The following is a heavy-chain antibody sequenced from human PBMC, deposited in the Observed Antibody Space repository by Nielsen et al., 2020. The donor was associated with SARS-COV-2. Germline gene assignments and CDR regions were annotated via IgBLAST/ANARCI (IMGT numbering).Heavy chain of an antibody. CDR1: GYTFTSYA. CDR2: INAGNGNT. V-gene: IGHV1-3*01. Sequence: ASVKVSCKASGYTFTSYAMHWVRQAPGQRLEWMGWINAGNGNTKYSQKFQGRVTITRDTSASTAYMELSSLRSEDTAVYYCAKTLLRFLRPYYMDVWGKGTTVTVSS. CDR3: AKTLLRFLRPYYMDV. D-gene: IGHD3-3*01. J-gene: IGHJ6*03.